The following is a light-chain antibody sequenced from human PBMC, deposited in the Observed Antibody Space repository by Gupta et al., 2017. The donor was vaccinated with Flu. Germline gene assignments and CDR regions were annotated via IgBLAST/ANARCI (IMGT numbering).Light chain of an antibody. CDR2: EVS. V-gene: IGLV2-14*01. J-gene: IGLJ2*01. CDR1: TSDIGGQNF. Sequence: QSALTQPASVSGSPGQSIIISCTATTSDIGGQNFVSWYQRHADKAPKLLIYEVSNRPSGISDRFSGSKSGNTASLTISGLQAEDEADYYCSSYTSSNTLIFGGGTHVAVL. CDR3: SSYTSSNTLI.